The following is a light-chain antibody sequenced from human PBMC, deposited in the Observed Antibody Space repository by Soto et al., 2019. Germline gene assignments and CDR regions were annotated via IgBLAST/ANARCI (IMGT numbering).Light chain of an antibody. Sequence: DIQMTQSPSTLSASVGDRVTITCRASQGISAWLAWYQQKPGKAPKLLIFDASTLESGVPSRFSGSGSGTEFTLTISSLQPDDFATYYCQQYKSYSPWTFGQGTTVEIK. CDR2: DAS. J-gene: IGKJ1*01. CDR1: QGISAW. V-gene: IGKV1-5*01. CDR3: QQYKSYSPWT.